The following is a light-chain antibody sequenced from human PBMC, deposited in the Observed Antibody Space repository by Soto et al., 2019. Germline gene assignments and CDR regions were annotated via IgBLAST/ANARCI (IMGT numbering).Light chain of an antibody. CDR2: DVS. CDR3: AAWDDSLSVV. CDR1: SSDVGGYNF. Sequence: QSALTQPRSVSGSPGQSVTISCTGTSSDVGGYNFVSWYQHHPGKAPKLMIYDVSKRPSGVPDRFSGSKSGNTASLTISGLQAEDEADYYCAAWDDSLSVVFGGGTKLTVL. V-gene: IGLV2-11*01. J-gene: IGLJ2*01.